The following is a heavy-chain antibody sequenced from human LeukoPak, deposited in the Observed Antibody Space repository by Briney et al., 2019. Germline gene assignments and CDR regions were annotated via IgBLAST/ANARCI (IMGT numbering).Heavy chain of an antibody. D-gene: IGHD3-22*01. CDR2: IYNSGST. V-gene: IGHV4-59*01. J-gene: IGHJ4*02. CDR3: ARPALYFDSSAYSYYFDY. Sequence: SETLSLTCTVSDGSISSYYWSWIRQPPGGGLEWIGNIYNSGSTNYNPSLKSRVTMSVDPSKNQFSLRLSSVTAADTAVYFCARPALYFDSSAYSYYFDYWGQGTLVTVSS. CDR1: DGSISSYY.